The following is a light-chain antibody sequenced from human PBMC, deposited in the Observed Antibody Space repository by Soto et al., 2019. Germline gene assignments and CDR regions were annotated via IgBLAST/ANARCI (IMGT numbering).Light chain of an antibody. J-gene: IGLJ2*01. CDR3: QAWDSSTDVV. V-gene: IGLV3-1*01. CDR2: QHS. Sequence: SYELTQPPSVSVSPGQTASSTCSGEKLGDKYTCWYQQKPGQSPVLVIYQHSQRPSGIPERFSGSNSGNTATLTISGTQAMDEADYYCQAWDSSTDVVFGGGTQLTVL. CDR1: KLGDKY.